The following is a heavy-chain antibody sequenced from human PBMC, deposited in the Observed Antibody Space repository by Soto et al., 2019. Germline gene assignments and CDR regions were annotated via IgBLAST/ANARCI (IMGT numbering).Heavy chain of an antibody. J-gene: IGHJ5*02. CDR2: IYWDDDK. CDR1: GFSLRTSGVS. Sequence: QITLKESGPTLVKPTRNLTLTCTFSGFSLRTSGVSVGWIRQPPGKALEWLALIYWDDDKRYSPSLKSRLTMTKDTSNNQVVLTRTQMETVHTATDYCAHINQLQLGCFDPWGQGTLVTVSS. D-gene: IGHD2-2*01. CDR3: AHINQLQLGCFDP. V-gene: IGHV2-5*02.